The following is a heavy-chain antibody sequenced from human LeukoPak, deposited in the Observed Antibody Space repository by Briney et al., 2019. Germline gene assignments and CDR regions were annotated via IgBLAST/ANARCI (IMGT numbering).Heavy chain of an antibody. D-gene: IGHD3-10*01. CDR3: ARLRGSGSVYYYGMDV. J-gene: IGHJ6*02. V-gene: IGHV5-51*01. CDR2: IYPGDSDT. CDR1: GYSFTTYW. Sequence: GESLKISCKGSGYSFTTYWIGWVRQMPGKGLEWMGIIYPGDSDTRYGPSFQGQVTISADKSISTAYLQWSSLKASDTAMYYCARLRGSGSVYYYGMDVWGQGTTVDVSS.